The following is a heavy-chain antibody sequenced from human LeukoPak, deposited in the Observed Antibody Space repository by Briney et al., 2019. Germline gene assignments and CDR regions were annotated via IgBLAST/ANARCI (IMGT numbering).Heavy chain of an antibody. D-gene: IGHD5-12*01. CDR2: INHSGST. J-gene: IGHJ4*02. Sequence: SETLSLTCAVYGGSFSGYYWGWIRQPPGKGLEWIGEINHSGSTNYNPSLKSRVTISVDTSKNQFSLKLSSVPAADTAVYYCARGEWLRSWFAYWGQGTLVTVSS. CDR3: ARGEWLRSWFAY. CDR1: GGSFSGYY. V-gene: IGHV4-34*01.